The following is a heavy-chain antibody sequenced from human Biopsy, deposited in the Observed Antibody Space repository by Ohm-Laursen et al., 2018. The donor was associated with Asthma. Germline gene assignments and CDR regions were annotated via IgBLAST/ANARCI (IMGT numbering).Heavy chain of an antibody. CDR2: ISKDASTQ. V-gene: IGHV3-30*01. Sequence: SLRLSCAASGFSFSNSAIHGVRQAPGKGLEWVGDISKDASTQDYADSVKGRFTMARDNSKNTLDLQMNSLREEDTAVYYCVRDGTDDAFDIWGQGKVVSVSS. CDR1: GFSFSNSA. D-gene: IGHD1-1*01. CDR3: VRDGTDDAFDI. J-gene: IGHJ3*02.